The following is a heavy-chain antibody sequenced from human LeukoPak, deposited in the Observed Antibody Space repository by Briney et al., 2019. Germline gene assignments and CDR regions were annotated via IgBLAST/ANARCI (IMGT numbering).Heavy chain of an antibody. CDR3: AIGDEPTDRALDY. Sequence: PGRSLRLSCAASGFTFSSYAMHWVRQAPGKGLEWVAVISYDGSNKYYADSVKGRFTISRDNSKNTLYLQMNSLRAEDTAVYYCAIGDEPTDRALDYWGQGTLVTVSS. J-gene: IGHJ4*02. CDR1: GFTFSSYA. D-gene: IGHD3-16*01. V-gene: IGHV3-30-3*01. CDR2: ISYDGSNK.